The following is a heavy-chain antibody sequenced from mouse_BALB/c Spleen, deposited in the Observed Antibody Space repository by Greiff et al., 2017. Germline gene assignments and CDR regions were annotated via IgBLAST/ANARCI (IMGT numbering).Heavy chain of an antibody. CDR1: GYTFTSYY. Sequence: QVQLQQPGAELVKPGASVKLSCKASGYTFTSYYMYWVKQRPGQGLEWIGGINPSNGGTNFNEKFKSKATLTVDKSSSTAYMQLSSLTSEDSAVYYCTRNWEAFFDYWGQGTTLTVSS. CDR2: INPSNGGT. CDR3: TRNWEAFFDY. J-gene: IGHJ2*01. V-gene: IGHV1S81*02. D-gene: IGHD4-1*01.